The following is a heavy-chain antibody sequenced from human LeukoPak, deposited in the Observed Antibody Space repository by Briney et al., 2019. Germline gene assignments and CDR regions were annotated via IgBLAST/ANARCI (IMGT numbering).Heavy chain of an antibody. CDR3: ARESRDCSGGSCYYYYMDV. CDR2: ISSSSSTI. V-gene: IGHV3-48*01. CDR1: GFTFSSYS. D-gene: IGHD2-15*01. Sequence: GGSLRLSCAASGFTFSSYSMNWVRQAPGKGLEWVSYISSSSSTIYYADSVKGRFTISRDNAKNSLYLQMNSLRAEDTAVYYCARESRDCSGGSCYYYYMDVWGKGTTVTVSS. J-gene: IGHJ6*03.